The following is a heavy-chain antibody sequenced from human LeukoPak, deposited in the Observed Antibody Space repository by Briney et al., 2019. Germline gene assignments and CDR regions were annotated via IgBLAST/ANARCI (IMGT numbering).Heavy chain of an antibody. CDR2: INSDGSST. Sequence: GGSLRLSCAASGFTFSSYWMHWVRQAPGKGLVWVSRINSDGSSTSYADSVKGRFTIYRDNAKHTLYLQMNSLGAEDTAVYYCARGGDDYVWGSPLDYWGQGTLVTVSS. CDR3: ARGGDDYVWGSPLDY. J-gene: IGHJ4*02. V-gene: IGHV3-74*01. CDR1: GFTFSSYW. D-gene: IGHD3-16*01.